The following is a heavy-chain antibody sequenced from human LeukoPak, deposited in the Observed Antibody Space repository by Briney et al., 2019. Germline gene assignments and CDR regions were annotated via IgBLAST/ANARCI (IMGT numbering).Heavy chain of an antibody. Sequence: GGSLRLSCAASGFTFSSYWMSWVRQAPGKGLEWVANIKQDGSEKYYVDSVKGRFTISRDNATNSLYLQMNSLRAEDTAVYYCARARGQVLLWFGEFFDYWGQGTLVTVSS. CDR3: ARARGQVLLWFGEFFDY. V-gene: IGHV3-7*01. J-gene: IGHJ4*02. CDR2: IKQDGSEK. D-gene: IGHD3-10*01. CDR1: GFTFSSYW.